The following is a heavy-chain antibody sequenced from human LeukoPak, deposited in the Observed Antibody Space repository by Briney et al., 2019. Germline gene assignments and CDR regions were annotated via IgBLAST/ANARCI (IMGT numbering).Heavy chain of an antibody. CDR2: ISYDGSNQ. D-gene: IGHD3-16*02. CDR1: GFTFNIYS. V-gene: IGHV3-30*01. J-gene: IGHJ4*02. Sequence: GGSLRLSCAASGFTFNIYSFHWVRQAPGKGPEWVTVISYDGSNQYFADSVKGRFTVSRDNSKNTVYLQMNNLRGEDTAVYYCAREGSYRFNYFDYWGQGTLVTVSS. CDR3: AREGSYRFNYFDY.